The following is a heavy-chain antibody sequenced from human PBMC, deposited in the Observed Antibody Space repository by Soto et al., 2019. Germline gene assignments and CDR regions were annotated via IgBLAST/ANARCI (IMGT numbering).Heavy chain of an antibody. D-gene: IGHD3-9*01. Sequence: GGSLRLSCAASGFTFSSYAMSWVRQAPGKGLEWVSAISGSGGSTYYADSVKGRFTISRDNSKNTLYLQMNSLRAEDTAVYYCAKDIGQRYFDWPYFDYWGQGTLVTVSS. CDR2: ISGSGGST. V-gene: IGHV3-23*01. J-gene: IGHJ4*02. CDR1: GFTFSSYA. CDR3: AKDIGQRYFDWPYFDY.